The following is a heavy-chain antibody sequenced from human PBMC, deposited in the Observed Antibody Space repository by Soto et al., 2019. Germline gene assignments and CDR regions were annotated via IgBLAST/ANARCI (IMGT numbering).Heavy chain of an antibody. J-gene: IGHJ4*02. CDR1: GGSITRNNHY. Sequence: QLQLQESGPGLVKPSETLSLTCTVSGGSITRNNHYWGWIRQSPGKGLEWIGSILYSGSINYNPSLNSRVTISVETSKNQFSLKMSSVTAADTAVYYCARLGSSGWYQGSYFDYWGQGTLVTVSS. CDR2: ILYSGSI. CDR3: ARLGSSGWYQGSYFDY. V-gene: IGHV4-39*01. D-gene: IGHD6-19*01.